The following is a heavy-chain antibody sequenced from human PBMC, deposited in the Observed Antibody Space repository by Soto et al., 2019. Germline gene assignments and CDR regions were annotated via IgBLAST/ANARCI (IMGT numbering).Heavy chain of an antibody. Sequence: EVQLVESGGGLVQPGGSLRLSCPASGFTFSRYWMSWVRQAPGKGLEWVANIEQDGSEKYYVDSVKGRFTISRDNAKNSLYLQMNSLRAEDTAVYYCARLDGYSYPLGDYWGQGTLVTVSS. CDR3: ARLDGYSYPLGDY. CDR2: IEQDGSEK. V-gene: IGHV3-7*01. J-gene: IGHJ4*02. CDR1: GFTFSRYW. D-gene: IGHD5-18*01.